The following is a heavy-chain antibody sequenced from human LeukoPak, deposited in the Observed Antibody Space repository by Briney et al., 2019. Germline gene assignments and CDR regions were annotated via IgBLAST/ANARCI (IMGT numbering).Heavy chain of an antibody. V-gene: IGHV3-30-3*01. CDR3: ARIGFGFSYGQGFDY. CDR2: ISHDGGNK. CDR1: GINFNYYS. J-gene: IGHJ4*02. D-gene: IGHD5-18*01. Sequence: PGGSLRLSCVVSGINFNYYSMNWVRQAPGKGLAWVAVISHDGGNKYYADSVKGRFTVSRDNSENTLYLQMNSLRPEDTAIYYCARIGFGFSYGQGFDYWGQGTLVSVSS.